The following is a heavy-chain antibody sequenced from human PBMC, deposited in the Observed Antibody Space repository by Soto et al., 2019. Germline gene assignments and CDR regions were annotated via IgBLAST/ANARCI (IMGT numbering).Heavy chain of an antibody. J-gene: IGHJ6*02. CDR1: GGSISSSSYY. CDR2: IYYSGST. Sequence: PSETLSLTCTVSGGSISSSSYYWGWIRQPPGKGLEWIGSIYYSGSTYYNPSLKSRVTISVDTSKNQFSLKLSSVTAADTAVYYCARQEWELLYYYYGMDVWGQGTTVTVSS. CDR3: ARQEWELLYYYYGMDV. D-gene: IGHD1-26*01. V-gene: IGHV4-39*01.